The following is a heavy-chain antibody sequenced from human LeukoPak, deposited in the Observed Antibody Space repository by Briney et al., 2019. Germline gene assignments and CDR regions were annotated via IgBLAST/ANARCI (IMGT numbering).Heavy chain of an antibody. J-gene: IGHJ6*03. CDR2: IGTAGNT. CDR3: ARGPPRGKYYYMDV. Sequence: GGSLSLSCAVSGFTFSSFYMRWVRQPTGQGLEWVTSIGTAGNTNYPTSVKGRLTLSRDNAKNSLYLQMNSLTAGDTAVYYCARGPPRGKYYYMDVWGKGTTVTVSS. CDR1: GFTFSSFY. D-gene: IGHD1-1*01. V-gene: IGHV3-13*01.